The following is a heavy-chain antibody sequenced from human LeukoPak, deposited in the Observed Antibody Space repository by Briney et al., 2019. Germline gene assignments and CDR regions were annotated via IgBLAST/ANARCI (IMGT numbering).Heavy chain of an antibody. CDR1: GYTFTSYG. CDR2: ISAYNGNT. D-gene: IGHD4-17*01. CDR3: ARVVGYDYGDYNWFDP. V-gene: IGHV1-18*01. Sequence: ASVKVSCKASGYTFTSYGISWVRQAPGQGLEWMGWISAYNGNTNYAQKLQGRVTMTTDTSTSTAYMELRSLRSDGTAVYYCARVVGYDYGDYNWFDPWGQGTLVTVSS. J-gene: IGHJ5*02.